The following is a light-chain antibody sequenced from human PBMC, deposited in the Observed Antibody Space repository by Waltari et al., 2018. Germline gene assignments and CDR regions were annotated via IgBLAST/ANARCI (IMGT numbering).Light chain of an antibody. Sequence: QPALTQPPSASGSLGHSVTISCTGSSSDVGRYKFVSWYQQYPGKAPKLIFYEVFKRPPGVPDRFSGSKSGNTASLTISGLRPEDDSYYYCSCFTSSTTVIFGGGTKLTVL. J-gene: IGLJ2*01. CDR3: SCFTSSTTVI. V-gene: IGLV2-8*01. CDR2: EVF. CDR1: SSDVGRYKF.